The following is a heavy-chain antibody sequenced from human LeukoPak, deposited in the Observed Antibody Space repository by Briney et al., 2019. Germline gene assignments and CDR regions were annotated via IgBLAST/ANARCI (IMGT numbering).Heavy chain of an antibody. J-gene: IGHJ4*02. CDR3: AKNPGYSSGWYYFDY. D-gene: IGHD6-19*01. CDR1: GFTFSDYA. V-gene: IGHV3-64*01. Sequence: PGGSLRLSCAASGFTFSDYAMHWVRQAPGKELEYVSAISSNGGSIHYANSVKGRFTISRDNSKNKLYLQMNSLRAEDTAVYYCAKNPGYSSGWYYFDYWGQGTLVTVSS. CDR2: ISSNGGSI.